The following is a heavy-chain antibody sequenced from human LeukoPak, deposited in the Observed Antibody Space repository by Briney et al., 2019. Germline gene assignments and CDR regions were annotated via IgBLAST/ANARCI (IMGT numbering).Heavy chain of an antibody. J-gene: IGHJ5*02. CDR2: INHSGST. CDR3: ARPYSSSWAWFDP. D-gene: IGHD6-13*01. CDR1: GGSFSGYY. V-gene: IGHV4-34*01. Sequence: SETLSLTCAVYGGSFSGYYWSWIRQPPGKGLEWIGEINHSGSTNYNPSLKSRVTISVDTSKNQFSLKLSSVTAAGTAVYYCARPYSSSWAWFDPWGQGTLVTVSS.